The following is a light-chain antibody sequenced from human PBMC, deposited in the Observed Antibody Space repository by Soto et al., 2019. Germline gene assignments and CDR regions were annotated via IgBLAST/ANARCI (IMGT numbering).Light chain of an antibody. J-gene: IGLJ2*01. Sequence: SYELTQPPSVSVAPGKTARITCGGNNIGSKSVHWHQQKPGQAPVLVIYYDSDRPSGIPERFSGSNSGNTATLTISRVEAGDEADYYCQVWDSSSDRYVVFGGGTKLTVL. CDR3: QVWDSSSDRYVV. CDR2: YDS. V-gene: IGLV3-21*04. CDR1: NIGSKS.